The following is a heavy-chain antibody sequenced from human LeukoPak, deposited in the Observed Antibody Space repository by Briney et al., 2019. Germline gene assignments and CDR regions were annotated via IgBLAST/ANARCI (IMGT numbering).Heavy chain of an antibody. CDR1: GGSVSDYY. J-gene: IGHJ6*03. V-gene: IGHV4-59*02. D-gene: IGHD3-10*01. Sequence: SETLSLTCTISGGSVSDYYWSWIRQSPGKGLEWIGYIYHTGSTSYSPSPKSRVTISADTSQNQFSLKLSSVTAADTAVYYCARDCYGSGSYYGIYYYYMDVWGKGTTVTISS. CDR2: IYHTGST. CDR3: ARDCYGSGSYYGIYYYYMDV.